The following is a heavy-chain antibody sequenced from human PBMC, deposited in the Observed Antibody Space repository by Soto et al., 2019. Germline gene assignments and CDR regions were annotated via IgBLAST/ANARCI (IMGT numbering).Heavy chain of an antibody. CDR1: GYTFTSYD. J-gene: IGHJ6*02. CDR3: ASYRSDCYYYYGMDV. Sequence: ASVKVSCKASGYTFTSYDINWVRQATGQGLEWMGWMNPNSGNTGYAQKFQGRVTMTRNTSISTAYMELSSLRSEDTAVYYCASYRSDCYYYYGMDVWGQGTTVTVSS. D-gene: IGHD6-19*01. CDR2: MNPNSGNT. V-gene: IGHV1-8*01.